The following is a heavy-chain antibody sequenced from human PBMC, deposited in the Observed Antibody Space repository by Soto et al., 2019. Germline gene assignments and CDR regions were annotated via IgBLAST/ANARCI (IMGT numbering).Heavy chain of an antibody. CDR1: GFTFSSYA. J-gene: IGHJ5*01. CDR3: AKDPIPENYYDSSDYYPHNWFDP. D-gene: IGHD3-22*01. CDR2: ISGSGGST. Sequence: GGSLRLSCAASGFTFSSYAMSWFGQAPGKGLEWVSAISGSGGSTYYADSVKGRFTISRDNSKNTLYLQMNSLRAEDTAVYYCAKDPIPENYYDSSDYYPHNWFDPWGQGTLVTVSS. V-gene: IGHV3-23*01.